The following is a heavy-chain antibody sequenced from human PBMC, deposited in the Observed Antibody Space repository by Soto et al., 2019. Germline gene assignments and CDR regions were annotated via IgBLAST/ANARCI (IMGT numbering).Heavy chain of an antibody. V-gene: IGHV3-30-3*01. CDR1: GFTFSSYA. D-gene: IGHD2-2*01. CDR2: ISYDGSNK. CDR3: ASPCSSTSCYLPIPYYYYGMDV. J-gene: IGHJ6*02. Sequence: QVQLVESGGGVVQPGRSLRLSCAASGFTFSSYAMHWVRQAPCKGLEWVAVISYDGSNKYYADSVKGRFTISRDNSMNTLYLQMNSLRAEDTAVYYCASPCSSTSCYLPIPYYYYGMDVWGQGTTVTVSS.